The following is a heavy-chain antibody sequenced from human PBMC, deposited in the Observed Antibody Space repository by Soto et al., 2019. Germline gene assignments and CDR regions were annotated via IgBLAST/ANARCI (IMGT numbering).Heavy chain of an antibody. V-gene: IGHV3-23*01. D-gene: IGHD4-4*01. Sequence: PGGSLRLSCASSGFTFSSDAMSWVRQAPGKGLEWVSAISGSGGSTYYADSVKGRFTISRDNSKNTLYLQMNSLRAEDTAVYYCAKDLPAVTFSIGRNYYYGMDVWGQGTTVTVSS. CDR2: ISGSGGST. J-gene: IGHJ6*02. CDR3: AKDLPAVTFSIGRNYYYGMDV. CDR1: GFTFSSDA.